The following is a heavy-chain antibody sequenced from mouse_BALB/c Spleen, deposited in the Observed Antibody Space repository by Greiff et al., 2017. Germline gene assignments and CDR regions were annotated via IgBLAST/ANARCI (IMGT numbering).Heavy chain of an antibody. Sequence: QVQLQQSGAELAKPGASVKMSCKASGYTFTSYWMHWVKQRPGQGLEWIGYINPSTGYTEYNQKFKDKATLTADKSSSTAYMQLSSLTSEDSAVYYCASTDGYYPLAYWGQGTLVTVSA. CDR2: INPSTGYT. D-gene: IGHD2-3*01. J-gene: IGHJ3*01. CDR1: GYTFTSYW. CDR3: ASTDGYYPLAY. V-gene: IGHV1-7*01.